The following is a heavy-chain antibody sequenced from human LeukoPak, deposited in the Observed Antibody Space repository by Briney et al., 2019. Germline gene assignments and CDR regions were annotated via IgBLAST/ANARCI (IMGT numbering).Heavy chain of an antibody. D-gene: IGHD6-19*01. CDR3: ARDLGTGIAVAGTTRHRLYFDY. CDR2: INPNSGGT. Sequence: ASVKVSCKASGYTFTGYYMHWVRQAPGQGLEWMGWINPNSGGTNYAQKFQGRVTMTRDTSISTAYMELSRLRSDDTAVYYCARDLGTGIAVAGTTRHRLYFDYWGQGTLVTVSS. J-gene: IGHJ4*02. V-gene: IGHV1-2*02. CDR1: GYTFTGYY.